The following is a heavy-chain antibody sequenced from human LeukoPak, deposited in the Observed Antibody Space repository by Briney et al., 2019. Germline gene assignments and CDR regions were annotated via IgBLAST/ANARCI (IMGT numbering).Heavy chain of an antibody. CDR1: GGTFSSYA. D-gene: IGHD2-2*01. Sequence: VASVKVSCKASGGTFSSYAISWVRPAPGQGLEWMGRIIPILGIANYAQKYQRRVTITADKSTSTAYMELSSLRTEDTAVYYCAKSVDIVVVPADLNWFDPWGQGTPVTVSS. J-gene: IGHJ5*02. CDR3: AKSVDIVVVPADLNWFDP. CDR2: IIPILGIA. V-gene: IGHV1-69*04.